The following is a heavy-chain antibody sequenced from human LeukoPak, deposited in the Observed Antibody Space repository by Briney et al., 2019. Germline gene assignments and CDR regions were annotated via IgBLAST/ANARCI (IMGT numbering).Heavy chain of an antibody. V-gene: IGHV4-39*01. CDR3: ARLLEDYVWGSPGYMDV. CDR1: GGSISSSSYY. CDR2: IYYSGST. Sequence: WETLSLTCTVSGGSISSSSYYWGWIRQPPGKGLEWIGSIYYSGSTYYNPSLKSRVTISVDTSKNQFSLKLSSVTAADTAVYYCARLLEDYVWGSPGYMDVWGKGTTVTISS. J-gene: IGHJ6*03. D-gene: IGHD3-16*01.